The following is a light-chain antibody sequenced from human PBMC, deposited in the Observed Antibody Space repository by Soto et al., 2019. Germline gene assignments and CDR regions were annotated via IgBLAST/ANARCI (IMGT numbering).Light chain of an antibody. CDR3: QQYNDSFPYT. J-gene: IGKJ2*01. CDR2: AAS. Sequence: DIQMTQSPSTLSASVGDRVTITCRASQSISRWLAWYQQKPGTAPKLLIYAASTLETGVPSRFSGSRYGTEFTLTVSSLQPDDFAAYYCQQYNDSFPYTFGQGTNLEI. CDR1: QSISRW. V-gene: IGKV1-5*03.